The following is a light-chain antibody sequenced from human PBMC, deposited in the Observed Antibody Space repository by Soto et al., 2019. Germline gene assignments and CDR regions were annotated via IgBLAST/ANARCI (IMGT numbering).Light chain of an antibody. J-gene: IGKJ5*01. CDR3: QQYGSSPIS. CDR2: GAS. Sequence: EIVLTQSPGTLSLSPGERATLSCRASQSVSSSYLAWYQQKPGQAPRLVIYGASSRATGIPDRFSGSGSGTDFTLTISRLEPEDFAVYYCQQYGSSPISSGLGTRLEIK. CDR1: QSVSSSY. V-gene: IGKV3-20*01.